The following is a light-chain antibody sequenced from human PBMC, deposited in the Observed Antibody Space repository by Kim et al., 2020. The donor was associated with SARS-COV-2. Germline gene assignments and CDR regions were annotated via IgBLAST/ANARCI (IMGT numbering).Light chain of an antibody. CDR1: QSLVSSDGNTY. V-gene: IGKV2-30*01. J-gene: IGKJ1*01. CDR2: KVS. CDR3: MQGTHWPWT. Sequence: DVVMTQSPLSLPVTLGQPASISCRSSQSLVSSDGNTYLNWFQQRPGQSPRRLINKVSKRDSGVPDRFSGSGSGADFTLKISRVEAEDVGLYYCMQGTHWPWTFGQGNKVDIK.